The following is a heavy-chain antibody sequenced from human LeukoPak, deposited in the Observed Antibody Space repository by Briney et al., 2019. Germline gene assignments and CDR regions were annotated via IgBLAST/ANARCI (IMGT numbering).Heavy chain of an antibody. D-gene: IGHD6-13*01. Sequence: ASVKASCKASGYTFTSYGISWVRQAPRQGLEWMGWISAYNGNTNYAQKLQGRVTMTTDTSTSTAYMELRSLRSDDTAVYYCARSRYSSSWYNYWGQGTLVTVSS. CDR1: GYTFTSYG. J-gene: IGHJ4*02. V-gene: IGHV1-18*01. CDR3: ARSRYSSSWYNY. CDR2: ISAYNGNT.